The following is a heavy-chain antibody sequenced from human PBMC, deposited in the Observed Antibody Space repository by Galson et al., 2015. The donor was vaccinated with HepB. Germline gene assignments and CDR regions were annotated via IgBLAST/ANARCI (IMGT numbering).Heavy chain of an antibody. J-gene: IGHJ4*02. CDR1: GGTFSTYT. D-gene: IGHD3-22*01. Sequence: SCKASGGTFSTYTITWVRQAPGQGLEWMGGIIPVFGTANYAQRFQGRVTITADKSTSTGYMELRDLRSDDTAVYYCVADYSDSSGLDYWGQGTLVTVSS. CDR3: VADYSDSSGLDY. V-gene: IGHV1-69*06. CDR2: IIPVFGTA.